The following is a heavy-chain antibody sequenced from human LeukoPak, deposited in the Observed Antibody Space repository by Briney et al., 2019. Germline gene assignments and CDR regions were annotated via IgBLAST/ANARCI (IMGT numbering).Heavy chain of an antibody. Sequence: SVKVSCKASGGTFSSYAISWVRQAPGQGLEWMGGIIPIFGTANYAQKFQGRVTITTDESTSTAYMELSSLRSEDTAVYYCARDKLGATAFDIWGQGAVVTVSS. CDR3: ARDKLGATAFDI. CDR1: GGTFSSYA. J-gene: IGHJ3*02. D-gene: IGHD1-26*01. CDR2: IIPIFGTA. V-gene: IGHV1-69*05.